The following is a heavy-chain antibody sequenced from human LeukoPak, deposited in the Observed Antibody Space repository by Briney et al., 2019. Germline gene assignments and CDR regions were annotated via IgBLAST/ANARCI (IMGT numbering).Heavy chain of an antibody. CDR1: GYTFTSYG. CDR2: ISAYNGNT. J-gene: IGHJ4*02. Sequence: GASVKVSCKASGYTFTSYGISWVRQAPGQGLEWMGWISAYNGNTNYAQKLQGRVTMTTDTSTSTAYMELRSLRSDDTAVYYCARDDSGWVPSYFDYWGQGTLVTVSS. D-gene: IGHD5-12*01. V-gene: IGHV1-18*01. CDR3: ARDDSGWVPSYFDY.